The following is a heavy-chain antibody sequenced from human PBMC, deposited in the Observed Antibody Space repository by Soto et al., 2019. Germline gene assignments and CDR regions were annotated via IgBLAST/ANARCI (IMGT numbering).Heavy chain of an antibody. J-gene: IGHJ4*02. CDR2: ISPKSGGT. V-gene: IGHV1-2*02. CDR1: GSTFTGYY. Sequence: GASVKVSCKASGSTFTGYYMHWVRQAPGQGFEWMGRISPKSGGTNYAQKFDGRVTMTWDTSLKTAYMELSSLISEDTAVYYCARPPGYISDWYYFDLWGQGTLVTVSS. CDR3: ARPPGYISDWYYFDL. D-gene: IGHD3-9*01.